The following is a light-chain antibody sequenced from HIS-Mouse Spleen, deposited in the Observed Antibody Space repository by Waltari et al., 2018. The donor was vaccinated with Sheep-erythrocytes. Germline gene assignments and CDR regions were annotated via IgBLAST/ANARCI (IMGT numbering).Light chain of an antibody. CDR1: SSAVGVYNF. CDR2: DVS. Sequence: QSALTQPRSVSGSPGQSVTISCTGTSSAVGVYNFASVYQQHPGKAPNLMIYDVSKRPSGVPDRFSGSKSGNTASLTISGLQAEDEADYYCCSYAGSYNHVFATGTKVTVL. V-gene: IGLV2-11*01. CDR3: CSYAGSYNHV. J-gene: IGLJ1*01.